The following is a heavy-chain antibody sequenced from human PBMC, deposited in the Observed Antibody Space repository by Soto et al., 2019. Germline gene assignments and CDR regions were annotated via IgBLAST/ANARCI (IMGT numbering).Heavy chain of an antibody. Sequence: SETLSLTCTVSGVSISSSSYYWGWIRQPPGKGLEWIGSIYYSGSTYYNPSLKSRVTISVDTSKNQFSLKLSSVTAADTAVYYCARRGTYYYGSGSYWGHMDVWGKGTTVTVSS. D-gene: IGHD3-10*01. V-gene: IGHV4-39*01. CDR3: ARRGTYYYGSGSYWGHMDV. CDR2: IYYSGST. CDR1: GVSISSSSYY. J-gene: IGHJ6*03.